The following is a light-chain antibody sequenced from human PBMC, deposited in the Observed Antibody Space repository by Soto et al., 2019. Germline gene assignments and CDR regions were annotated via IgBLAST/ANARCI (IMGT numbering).Light chain of an antibody. CDR2: DAS. Sequence: DIQMTQSPSTLSASVGDRVTITCRAIQSISIWLAWYQQKPGKAPKLLIYDASSLESGVPSRFSGSGSGTEFTLTISRLQPDDFAGYYCQQYNSYSGTFGQGTKVEIK. CDR3: QQYNSYSGT. CDR1: QSISIW. J-gene: IGKJ1*01. V-gene: IGKV1-5*01.